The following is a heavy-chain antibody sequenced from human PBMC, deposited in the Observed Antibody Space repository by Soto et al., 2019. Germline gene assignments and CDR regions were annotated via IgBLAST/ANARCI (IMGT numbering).Heavy chain of an antibody. CDR3: ARVPDR. V-gene: IGHV4-30-2*01. Sequence: QLQLQESGSGLVKTSQTLSLTCAVSGGSISSGGYSWSCIRQTPGKGLRWIGYTYHSGGTYYNPSHKSRVTISVDRSKHQFSLKLSSVTAADTAVYYCARVPDRWGQGTLVTVSS. CDR2: TYHSGGT. J-gene: IGHJ5*02. D-gene: IGHD2-2*01. CDR1: GGSISSGGYS.